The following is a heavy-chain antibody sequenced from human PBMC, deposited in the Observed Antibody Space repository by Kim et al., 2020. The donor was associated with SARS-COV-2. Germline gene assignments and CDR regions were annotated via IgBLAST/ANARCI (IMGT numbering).Heavy chain of an antibody. CDR2: IYYSGSP. V-gene: IGHV4-59*01. CDR1: GGSISNYY. Sequence: SETLSLTCTVSGGSISNYYWSWIRQPPGKGLVWIAYIYYSGSPNYNPSLKSRVTISVDTSKNQFSLKLSSVTAADTAVYYRARGVGWLLFVAFDIWGQGTMVTVSS. D-gene: IGHD5-12*01. CDR3: ARGVGWLLFVAFDI. J-gene: IGHJ3*02.